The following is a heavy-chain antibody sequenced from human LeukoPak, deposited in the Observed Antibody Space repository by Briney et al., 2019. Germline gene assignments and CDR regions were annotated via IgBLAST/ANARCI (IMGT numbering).Heavy chain of an antibody. CDR2: ISSSSIYI. D-gene: IGHD3-10*01. Sequence: PGGSLRLSCAASGFTFSNYEMNWVRQAPGKGLEWVSSISSSSIYIYYADSVKGRFTISRDNAKNSLYLQMDSLRAEDTAVYYCARYYYGSGSYLDYWGQGTLVTVSS. V-gene: IGHV3-21*01. J-gene: IGHJ4*02. CDR1: GFTFSNYE. CDR3: ARYYYGSGSYLDY.